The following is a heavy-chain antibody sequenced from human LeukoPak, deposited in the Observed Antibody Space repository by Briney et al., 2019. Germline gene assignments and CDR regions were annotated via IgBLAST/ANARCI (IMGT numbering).Heavy chain of an antibody. V-gene: IGHV4-59*01. CDR2: IYYSGST. D-gene: IGHD3-22*01. CDR1: GGSISSYY. CDR3: ARDLGLDYYDSSGYPWGAFDI. Sequence: PSETLSLTCTVSGGSISSYYWSWIRQPPGKGLEWIGYIYYSGSTNYNPPLKSRVTISVDTSKNQFSLKLSSVTAADTAVYYCARDLGLDYYDSSGYPWGAFDIWGQGTMVTVSS. J-gene: IGHJ3*02.